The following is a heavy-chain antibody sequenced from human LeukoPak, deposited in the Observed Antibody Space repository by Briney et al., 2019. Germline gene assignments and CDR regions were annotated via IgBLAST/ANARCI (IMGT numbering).Heavy chain of an antibody. V-gene: IGHV1-69*13. CDR2: IIPILGTA. D-gene: IGHD6-19*01. CDR1: GGTFSSYA. Sequence: GASVKVSCKASGGTFSSYAISWVRQAPGQGLEWMGGIIPILGTANYAQKFQGRVTITADESTSTAYMELSSLRSEDTAVYYCARDQWLVLGYWGQGTLVTVSS. J-gene: IGHJ4*02. CDR3: ARDQWLVLGY.